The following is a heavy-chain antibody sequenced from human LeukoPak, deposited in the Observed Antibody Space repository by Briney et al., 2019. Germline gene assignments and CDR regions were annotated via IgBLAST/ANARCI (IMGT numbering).Heavy chain of an antibody. J-gene: IGHJ4*02. CDR3: ARGRGDSKGTSFDF. CDR1: GGPMNNYY. V-gene: IGHV4-59*01. D-gene: IGHD3-22*01. Sequence: SETLSLTCTVSGGPMNNYYWSWIWQSPGKGLEWVGYIYHTGSATYKPSLKSRVTLSLDTSKNQFSLRLNSVTAADTAVYYCARGRGDSKGTSFDFWGQGTLVTVSS. CDR2: IYHTGSA.